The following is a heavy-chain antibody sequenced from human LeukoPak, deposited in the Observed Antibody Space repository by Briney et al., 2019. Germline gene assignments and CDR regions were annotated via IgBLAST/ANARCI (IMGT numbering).Heavy chain of an antibody. D-gene: IGHD3-10*01. J-gene: IGHJ4*02. CDR2: IYYSGST. CDR3: ARDLSSFGESDY. V-gene: IGHV4-30-4*01. Sequence: SETLSLTCTVSGRSIRSGDYYWSWIRQPPGKGLEWIGYIYYSGSTYYNPSLKSRVTISVDTSKNQFSLELTSVTAADTAVYYCARDLSSFGESDYWGQGTLVTVSS. CDR1: GRSIRSGDYY.